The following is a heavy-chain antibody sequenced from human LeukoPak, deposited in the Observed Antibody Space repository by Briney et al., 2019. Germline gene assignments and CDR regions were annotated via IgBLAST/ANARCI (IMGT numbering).Heavy chain of an antibody. D-gene: IGHD3-22*01. J-gene: IGHJ5*02. CDR1: GGSISSGDYY. V-gene: IGHV4-30-4*01. CDR2: MYYSGST. CDR3: ARPYYYDSRIDP. Sequence: SGPGLVKPSQTLSLTCTVSGGSISSGDYYWSWIRQPPGKGLEWIAYMYYSGSTYYNPSLKSRVTMSADTSKNQLSLKLSSVTAADTAVSYCARPYYYDSRIDPWGQGILVTVSS.